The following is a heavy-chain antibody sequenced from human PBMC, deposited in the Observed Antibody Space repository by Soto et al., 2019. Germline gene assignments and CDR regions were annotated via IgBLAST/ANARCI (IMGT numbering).Heavy chain of an antibody. Sequence: SETLSLTCTVSGGSISIYYWSWILQPAGKGLEWMGRIYTSGSTNHPPCLSSRVTMSVDKSKHQFSLKLSSVTAADTAVYYRASPYPGYQLPLRSREFEPWGQGTLLKVSS. V-gene: IGHV4-4*07. D-gene: IGHD2-2*01. J-gene: IGHJ5*02. CDR2: IYTSGST. CDR1: GGSISIYY. CDR3: ASPYPGYQLPLRSREFEP.